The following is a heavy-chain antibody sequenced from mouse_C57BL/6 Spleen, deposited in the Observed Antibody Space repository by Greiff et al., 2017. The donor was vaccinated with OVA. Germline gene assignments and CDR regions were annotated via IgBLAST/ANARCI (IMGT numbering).Heavy chain of an antibody. CDR3: ARNPPYYYGSSSLAMDY. V-gene: IGHV2-2*01. CDR2: IWSGGST. Sequence: VKLMESGPGLVQPSQSLSITCTVSGFSLTSYGVHWVRQSPGKGLEWLGVIWSGGSTDYNAAFISRLSISKDNSKSQVFFKMNSLQADDTAIYYCARNPPYYYGSSSLAMDYWGQGTSVTVSS. J-gene: IGHJ4*01. D-gene: IGHD1-1*01. CDR1: GFSLTSYG.